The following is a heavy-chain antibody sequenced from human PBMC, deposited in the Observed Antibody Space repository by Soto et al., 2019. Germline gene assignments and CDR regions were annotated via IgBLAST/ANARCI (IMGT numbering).Heavy chain of an antibody. V-gene: IGHV3-23*01. J-gene: IGHJ6*02. CDR3: ANTPYDILTGPLGWYYGMDV. CDR2: ISGSGGST. CDR1: GFTFSSYA. Sequence: GGSLRLSCVGSGFTFSSYAMSWVRQAPGKGLEWVSAISGSGGSTYYADSVKGRFTISRDNSKNTLYLQMNSLRAEDTAVYYCANTPYDILTGPLGWYYGMDVWGQGTTVTVSS. D-gene: IGHD3-9*01.